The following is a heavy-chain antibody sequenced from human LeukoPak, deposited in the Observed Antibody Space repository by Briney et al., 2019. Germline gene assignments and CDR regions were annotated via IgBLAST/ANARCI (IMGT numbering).Heavy chain of an antibody. Sequence: SGGSLRLSCAACGFIFSDYYMSWIRQAPGKGLEWVSYISSSSSYTNYADSVKGRFTISRDNAKNSLYLQMNSLRAEATAVYYCARGGLHHFDYWGQGTLVTVSS. CDR3: ARGGLHHFDY. J-gene: IGHJ4*02. CDR2: ISSSSSYT. CDR1: GFIFSDYY. V-gene: IGHV3-11*05. D-gene: IGHD5/OR15-5a*01.